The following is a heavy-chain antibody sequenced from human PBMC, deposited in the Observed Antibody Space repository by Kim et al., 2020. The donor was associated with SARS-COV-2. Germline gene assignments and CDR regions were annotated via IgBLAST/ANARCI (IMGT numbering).Heavy chain of an antibody. CDR1: GGSFSGYY. Sequence: SETLSLTCAVYGGSFSGYYWSWIRQPPGKGLEWIGEINHSGSTNYNPSLKSRVTISVDTSKNQFSLKLSSVTAADTAVYYCARGVMIVVVMNYYYYYGM. J-gene: IGHJ6*01. CDR3: ARGVMIVVVMNYYYYYGM. CDR2: INHSGST. D-gene: IGHD3-22*01. V-gene: IGHV4-34*01.